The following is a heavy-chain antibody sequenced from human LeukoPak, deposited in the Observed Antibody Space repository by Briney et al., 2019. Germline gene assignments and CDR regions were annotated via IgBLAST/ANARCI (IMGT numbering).Heavy chain of an antibody. Sequence: PGGSLRLSCAASGFTFSSYAMSWVRQAPGKGLEWVSSISSSGSYIYYADSVKGRFTISRDNAKNSLYLQMNSLRAEDTAVYYCARESSGVGRNIAYWVQGTQVTDS. CDR1: GFTFSSYA. CDR3: ARESSGVGRNIAY. D-gene: IGHD1-26*01. J-gene: IGHJ4*02. V-gene: IGHV3-21*01. CDR2: ISSSGSYI.